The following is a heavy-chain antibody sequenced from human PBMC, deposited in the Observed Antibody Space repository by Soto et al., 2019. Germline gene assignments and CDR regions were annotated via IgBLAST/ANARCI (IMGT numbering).Heavy chain of an antibody. CDR1: GGSISSGGYF. Sequence: QLQLQESGSGLVKPSQTLSLTCVVSGGSISSGGYFWSWIRQPPGKCLEWIGYIYHSGSTYYNPSLKSRVTISVDRSKNQFSLKLSSVTAADTDVYYCARGLGPWGQGTLVTVSS. D-gene: IGHD3-10*01. CDR3: ARGLGP. J-gene: IGHJ5*02. CDR2: IYHSGST. V-gene: IGHV4-30-2*01.